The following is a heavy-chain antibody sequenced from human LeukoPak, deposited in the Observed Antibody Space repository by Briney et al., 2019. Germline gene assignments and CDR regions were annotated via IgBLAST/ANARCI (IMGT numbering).Heavy chain of an antibody. V-gene: IGHV4-31*03. D-gene: IGHD6-13*01. CDR2: IYYSGSI. J-gene: IGHJ4*02. CDR3: ARRTLIAAAAYFDY. Sequence: SETLSLTCTVSGGSICSGDYDWSWIRQHPEKGLEWIGYIYYSGSIYYNPSLKSRVTISGDTSKNQFSLKLSSVTAAATAVYYCARRTLIAAAAYFDYWGQGTLVTVSS. CDR1: GGSICSGDYD.